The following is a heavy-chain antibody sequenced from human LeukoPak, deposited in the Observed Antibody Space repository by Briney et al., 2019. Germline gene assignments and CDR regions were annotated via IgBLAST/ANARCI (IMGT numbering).Heavy chain of an antibody. CDR1: GFTFDDYA. J-gene: IGHJ2*01. CDR3: AKDYCGGDCYSGWYFDL. V-gene: IGHV3-9*01. CDR2: ISYNSDTI. D-gene: IGHD2-21*02. Sequence: TGGSLRLSCAASGFTFDDYAMHWVRQAPGKGLEWVSGISYNSDTIAYADSVKGRFTISRDNAKNSLYLQMNSLRAEDTALYYCAKDYCGGDCYSGWYFDLWGRGTLVTVPS.